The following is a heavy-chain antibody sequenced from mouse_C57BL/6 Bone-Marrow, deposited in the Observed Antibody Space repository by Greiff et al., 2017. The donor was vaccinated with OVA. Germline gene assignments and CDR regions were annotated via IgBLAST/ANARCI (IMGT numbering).Heavy chain of an antibody. CDR1: GYTFTSYW. CDR2: IYPGSGST. V-gene: IGHV1-55*01. D-gene: IGHD1-1*01. J-gene: IGHJ3*01. CDR3: ARGATVGGVAY. Sequence: QVQLQQPGAELVKPGASVKMSCKASGYTFTSYWITWVKQRPGQGLEWIGDIYPGSGSTNYTEKFKSTATMTVATSSSTAYMQLSSLTSEDSAVDYCARGATVGGVAYWGQGALVSVAA.